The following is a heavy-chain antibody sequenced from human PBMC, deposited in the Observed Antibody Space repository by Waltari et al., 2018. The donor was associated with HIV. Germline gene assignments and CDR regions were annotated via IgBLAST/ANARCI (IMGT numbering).Heavy chain of an antibody. V-gene: IGHV3-30*02. Sequence: QVHLVESGGAVVQPGGSLRLSGTASGVNISIDAIHWVRQAQGRGLEWVACVRYDGSHDYYGDSVKGRFTISRDNSKNAIFLEMTILRLEDTAKYYCAKDGAPGRDAIFDSWGQGTLVTV. CDR1: GVNISIDA. D-gene: IGHD1-26*01. J-gene: IGHJ3*01. CDR3: AKDGAPGRDAIFDS. CDR2: VRYDGSHD.